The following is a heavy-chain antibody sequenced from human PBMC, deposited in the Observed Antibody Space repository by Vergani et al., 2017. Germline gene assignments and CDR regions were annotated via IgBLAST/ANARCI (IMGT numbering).Heavy chain of an antibody. CDR3: AKEFCGTGNCYGWNHLEV. J-gene: IGHJ6*04. V-gene: IGHV3-13*01. CDR2: IGVDGDR. Sequence: VESGGVLVQPGGSLRLSCTVSGFTFSSNDFHWVRQTAGKGLEWVSSIGVDGDRYYSDSVKGRFTISRDNGQSYLYLDMDNLRVEDTAVYFCAKEFCGTGNCYGWNHLEVWGEGTSVTVSS. D-gene: IGHD1-1*01. CDR1: GFTFSSND.